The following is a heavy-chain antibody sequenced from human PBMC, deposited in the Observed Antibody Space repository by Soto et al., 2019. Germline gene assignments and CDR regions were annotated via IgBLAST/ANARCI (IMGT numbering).Heavy chain of an antibody. V-gene: IGHV3-11*01. J-gene: IGHJ6*02. CDR3: ARGVVGSHLPYYYGMDV. D-gene: IGHD1-26*01. CDR2: ISGSGSTV. CDR1: GFTFSDYY. Sequence: QVQLVESGGGLVKPGGSLRLSCEASGFTFSDYYMSWIRQAPGKGLEWISYISGSGSTVTYADSVKGRFNISRDNAKKPLYLQMNILRGEDTALYYCARGVVGSHLPYYYGMDVWGQVATFTVSS.